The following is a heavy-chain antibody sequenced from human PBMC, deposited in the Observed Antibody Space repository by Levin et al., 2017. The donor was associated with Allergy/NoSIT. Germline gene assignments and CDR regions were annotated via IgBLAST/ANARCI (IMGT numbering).Heavy chain of an antibody. CDR3: AREENDNDSSGHFRVTAY. Sequence: SQTLSLTCAVYGGSFSRYEWSWIRHSPGKGLEWIGEVDHSGYPKYNPSLRSRVTISVDTSKNQLSLMLTSVTATDTAVYYCAREENDNDSSGHFRVTAYWGQGTRVTVSS. V-gene: IGHV4-34*01. CDR1: GGSFSRYE. D-gene: IGHD3-22*01. J-gene: IGHJ4*02. CDR2: VDHSGYP.